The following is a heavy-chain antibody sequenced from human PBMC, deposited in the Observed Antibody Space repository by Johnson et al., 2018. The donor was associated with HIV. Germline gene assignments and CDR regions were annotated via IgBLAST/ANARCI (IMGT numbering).Heavy chain of an antibody. J-gene: IGHJ3*02. Sequence: VQLVESGGGLVQPGGSLRLSCAASGFTVSSNYMSWVRQAPGKGLEWVSAISGSGGSTYYADSVKGRFTISRDNSKNTLYLQMNSLRAEDTAVYYCARRDDIRNGAFDIWGQGTMVTVSS. D-gene: IGHD3-22*01. CDR2: SGSGGST. CDR1: GFTVSSNY. CDR3: ARRDDIRNGAFDI. V-gene: IGHV3-66*04.